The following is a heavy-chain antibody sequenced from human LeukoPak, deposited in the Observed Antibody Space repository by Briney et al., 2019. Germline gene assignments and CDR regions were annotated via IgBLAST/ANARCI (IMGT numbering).Heavy chain of an antibody. CDR3: ARVTSNLFRPYYYYGMDV. CDR1: GFTFSSYS. CDR2: ISSSSSYI. D-gene: IGHD3-10*01. V-gene: IGHV3-21*01. Sequence: GGSLRLSCAASGFTFSSYSMNWVRQAPGKGLEWVSSISSSSSYIYYADSVKGRFTISKDNAKNSLYLQMNSLRAEDTAVYYCARVTSNLFRPYYYYGMDVWGQGTTVTVSS. J-gene: IGHJ6*02.